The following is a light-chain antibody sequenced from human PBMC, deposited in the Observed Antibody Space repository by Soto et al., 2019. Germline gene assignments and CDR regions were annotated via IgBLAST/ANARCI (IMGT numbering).Light chain of an antibody. CDR3: AAWDESPNVPV. J-gene: IGLJ3*02. V-gene: IGLV1-44*01. Sequence: QAVVTQPPSASGTPGQRVTISCSGSNSNIGRNTVNWYQQFPGAAPNLLIHSDNQRPSGVPDRFSGSRSGTSASLAISGLQSKDEADYYCAAWDESPNVPVFGGGTKLTVL. CDR1: NSNIGRNT. CDR2: SDN.